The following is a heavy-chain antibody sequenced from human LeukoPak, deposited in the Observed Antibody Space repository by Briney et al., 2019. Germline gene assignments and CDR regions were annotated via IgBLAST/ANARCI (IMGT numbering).Heavy chain of an antibody. CDR1: GGSVSSNSYY. Sequence: PSETLSLTCTVSGGSVSSNSYYWGWIRQPPGKGLEWIGSAYYSGSTYYNPSLKSRVTISVDTSKNQFSLKLSSVTAADTAVYYCARLGWQWLVQAFDIWGQGTMVTVSS. D-gene: IGHD6-19*01. V-gene: IGHV4-39*07. CDR2: AYYSGST. J-gene: IGHJ3*02. CDR3: ARLGWQWLVQAFDI.